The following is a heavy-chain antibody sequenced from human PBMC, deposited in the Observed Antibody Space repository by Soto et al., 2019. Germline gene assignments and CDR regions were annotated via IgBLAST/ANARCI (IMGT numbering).Heavy chain of an antibody. D-gene: IGHD3-3*01. J-gene: IGHJ4*02. V-gene: IGHV3-23*01. CDR3: AKTPYDFWSPGQFYFDQ. CDR1: GFTFSSHA. CDR2: ISGSGGTT. Sequence: GSLRLSCAVSGFTFSSHAMSWVRQAPGKGLECVSGISGSGGTTFYADSVKGRFTISRDNSKKTLYLQMNSLRAEDTAVYYCAKTPYDFWSPGQFYFDQSGQGNMVTVSS.